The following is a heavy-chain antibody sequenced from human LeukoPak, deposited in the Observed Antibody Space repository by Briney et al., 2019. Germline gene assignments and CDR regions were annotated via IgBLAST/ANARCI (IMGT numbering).Heavy chain of an antibody. J-gene: IGHJ3*02. CDR1: GRTFTEYY. CDR2: IGGTAGNT. V-gene: IGHV3-11*04. D-gene: IGHD2-8*01. Sequence: GGSLRLSCAASGRTFTEYYMHWIRQAPGKGLEWVSFIGGTAGNTYYADSVKGRFTISRDNAKDSLYLQMNSLRAEDTAVYYCAREWSAFDIWGQGTMVTVSS. CDR3: AREWSAFDI.